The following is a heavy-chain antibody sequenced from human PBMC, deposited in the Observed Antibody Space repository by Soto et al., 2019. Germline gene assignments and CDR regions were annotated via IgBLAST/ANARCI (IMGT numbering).Heavy chain of an antibody. Sequence: GGSLRLSCAASGFTFSSYAMSWVRQAPGKGLEWVSAISGSGGSTYYADSVKGRFTISRDNSKNTLYLQMNSLRAEDTAVYYCAKSMSSGSYYNYYYMDVWGKGTTVTVSS. J-gene: IGHJ6*03. D-gene: IGHD3-10*01. V-gene: IGHV3-23*01. CDR2: ISGSGGST. CDR1: GFTFSSYA. CDR3: AKSMSSGSYYNYYYMDV.